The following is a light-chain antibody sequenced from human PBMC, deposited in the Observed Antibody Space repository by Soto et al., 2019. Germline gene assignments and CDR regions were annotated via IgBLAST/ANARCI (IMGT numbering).Light chain of an antibody. CDR1: QSVSSSY. J-gene: IGKJ1*01. CDR3: HQRQSWPRT. CDR2: GAS. V-gene: IGKV3-20*01. Sequence: EIVLTQSPCTLSLSPGERATLSCSASQSVSSSYLAWYQQKPGQAPRLLIYGASSRATGIPDRFSASGSGTDFTLTISDVQPEDFALYYCHQRQSWPRTFGQGTKVDIK.